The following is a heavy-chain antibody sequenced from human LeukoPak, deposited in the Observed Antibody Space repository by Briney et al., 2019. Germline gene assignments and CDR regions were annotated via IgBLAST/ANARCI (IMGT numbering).Heavy chain of an antibody. Sequence: SETLSLTCTVSGGSISGYYWTWIRQPPGKGLEWIGDIHYSGSTNYNPSLKSRVTMSVDTSKRQFALKLSSVTAADTAVYYCARQTFSSGYRIFDYWGQGTLVTVSS. CDR1: GGSISGYY. CDR2: IHYSGST. J-gene: IGHJ4*02. V-gene: IGHV4-59*01. CDR3: ARQTFSSGYRIFDY. D-gene: IGHD3-22*01.